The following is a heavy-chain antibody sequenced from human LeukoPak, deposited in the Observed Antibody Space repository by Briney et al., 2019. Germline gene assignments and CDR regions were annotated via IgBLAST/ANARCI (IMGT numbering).Heavy chain of an antibody. CDR3: ARTDDYSNSYYFDY. D-gene: IGHD4-11*01. CDR1: GFTFSDYY. J-gene: IGHJ4*02. V-gene: IGHV3-11*01. CDR2: ISSSGSTI. Sequence: GGSLRLSCAASGFTFSDYYMSWIRQAPGKGLEWVSYISSSGSTIYYADSVKGRFTISRDNAKNSLYLQMNSLRAEDTAVYYCARTDDYSNSYYFDYWGQGTLVTVSS.